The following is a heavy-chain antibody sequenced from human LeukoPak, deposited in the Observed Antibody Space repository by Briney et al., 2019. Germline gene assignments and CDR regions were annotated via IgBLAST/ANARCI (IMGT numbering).Heavy chain of an antibody. Sequence: PSETLSLTCTVSGDSISSSNCYWGWIRQPPGTGLEWIGSIYFSGGTNYNPSLKSRVTISVDTSKNQFSLKLSSVTAADTAVYYCARLGRGWEPGVDYWGQGTLVTVSS. J-gene: IGHJ4*02. CDR1: GDSISSSNCY. D-gene: IGHD1-26*01. V-gene: IGHV4-39*07. CDR2: IYFSGGT. CDR3: ARLGRGWEPGVDY.